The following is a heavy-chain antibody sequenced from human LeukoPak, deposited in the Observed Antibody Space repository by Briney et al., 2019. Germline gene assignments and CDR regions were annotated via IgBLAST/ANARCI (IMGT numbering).Heavy chain of an antibody. J-gene: IGHJ4*02. D-gene: IGHD6-19*01. CDR1: GYSISSGYY. V-gene: IGHV4-38-2*01. CDR2: IYHSGST. Sequence: PSETLSLTCAVSGYSISSGYYWGWIRQPPGKGLGWIGSIYHSGSTYYNPSLKSRVTISVDTSKNQFSLTLSSVNAADTAVYYCASNIAVAGQEDYWHQGTLVPVSS. CDR3: ASNIAVAGQEDY.